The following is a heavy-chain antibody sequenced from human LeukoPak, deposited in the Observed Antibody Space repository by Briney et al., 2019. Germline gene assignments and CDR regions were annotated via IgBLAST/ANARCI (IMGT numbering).Heavy chain of an antibody. CDR2: ISNSGSTI. CDR3: AKEIAYSSSWYPPFDY. J-gene: IGHJ4*02. CDR1: GFTFSGYE. V-gene: IGHV3-48*03. Sequence: GGSLRLSCAASGFTFSGYEMNWVRQAPGKGLEWVSYISNSGSTIYYADSVKGRFTISRDNAKNSLYLQMNSLRAEDTAVYYCAKEIAYSSSWYPPFDYWGQGTLVTVSS. D-gene: IGHD6-13*01.